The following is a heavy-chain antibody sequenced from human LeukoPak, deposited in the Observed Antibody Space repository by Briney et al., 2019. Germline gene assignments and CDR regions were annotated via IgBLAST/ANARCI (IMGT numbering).Heavy chain of an antibody. Sequence: ASVKVSCKASGYTLTSYAMHWVRQAPGQRLEWMGWINAGNGNTKYSQKFQGRVTITRDTSASTAYMELSSLRSEDTAVYYCARDPEDIVVVPAAIYYYYYGMDVWGQGTTVTVSS. D-gene: IGHD2-2*01. CDR1: GYTLTSYA. J-gene: IGHJ6*02. CDR3: ARDPEDIVVVPAAIYYYYYGMDV. CDR2: INAGNGNT. V-gene: IGHV1-3*01.